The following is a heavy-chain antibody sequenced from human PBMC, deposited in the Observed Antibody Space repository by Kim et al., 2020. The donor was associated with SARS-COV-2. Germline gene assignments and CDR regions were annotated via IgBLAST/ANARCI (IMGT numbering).Heavy chain of an antibody. V-gene: IGHV1-24*01. Sequence: ASVKVSCKVSGYTLTELSMHWVRQAPGKGLEWMGGFDPEDGETIYAQKFQGRVTMTEDTSTDTAYMELSSLRSEDTAVYYCATDRITMVRGPTDYYYYGMDVWGQGTTVTVSS. CDR2: FDPEDGET. J-gene: IGHJ6*02. D-gene: IGHD3-10*01. CDR1: GYTLTELS. CDR3: ATDRITMVRGPTDYYYYGMDV.